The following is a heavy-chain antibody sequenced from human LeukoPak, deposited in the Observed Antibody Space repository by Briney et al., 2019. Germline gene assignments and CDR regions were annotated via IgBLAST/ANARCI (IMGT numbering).Heavy chain of an antibody. D-gene: IGHD2-2*01. CDR2: MNPNSGNT. CDR3: ARRRYCSSTSCYGGFDP. J-gene: IGHJ5*02. V-gene: IGHV1-8*02. CDR1: GYTFTSYD. Sequence: GASVKVSCKASGYTFTSYDINWVRQATGQGLEWLGWMNPNSGNTGYAQKFKGRVTMTRNTSISTAYMELSSLRSEDRAVYYCARRRYCSSTSCYGGFDPWGQGTLVTVSS.